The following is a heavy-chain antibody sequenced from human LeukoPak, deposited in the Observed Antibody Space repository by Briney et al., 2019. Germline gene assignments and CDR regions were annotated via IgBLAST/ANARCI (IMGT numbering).Heavy chain of an antibody. CDR2: IYYSGST. CDR1: GGSISSGGYY. V-gene: IGHV4-61*08. CDR3: ARREGDGYDDY. D-gene: IGHD5-12*01. Sequence: SETLSLTCTVSGGSISSGGYYWSWIRQHPGKGLEWIGYIYYSGSTNYNPSLKSRVTISVDTSKNQFSLKLSSVTAADTAVYYCARREGDGYDDYWGQGTLVTVSS. J-gene: IGHJ4*02.